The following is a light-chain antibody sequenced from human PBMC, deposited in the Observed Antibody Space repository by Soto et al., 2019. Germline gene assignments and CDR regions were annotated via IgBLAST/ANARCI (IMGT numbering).Light chain of an antibody. CDR3: QQSSSFPLT. J-gene: IGKJ3*01. V-gene: IGKV1-12*01. CDR1: QGISNW. CDR2: ATS. Sequence: DIQMTQPPSSVSASVGDRVTITCRASQGISNWLAWYQQKPGKAPKLLIYATSNLQSGVPSRFSGSGSGTDFTLTISSLQPEDFAAYYCQQSSSFPLTFGPGTKVDIK.